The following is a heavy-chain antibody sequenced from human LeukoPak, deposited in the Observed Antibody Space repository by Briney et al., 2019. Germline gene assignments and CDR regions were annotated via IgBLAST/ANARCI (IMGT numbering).Heavy chain of an antibody. CDR3: ARANKLRYFDWLLLDYYMDV. V-gene: IGHV1-8*01. D-gene: IGHD3-9*01. Sequence: ASVKVSCKASGYTFTSYDINWVRQATGQGLEWMGWMNPNSGNTGYAQKFQGRVTMTRNTSISTAYMELSSLRSEDTAVYYCARANKLRYFDWLLLDYYMDVWGKGTTVTISS. J-gene: IGHJ6*03. CDR1: GYTFTSYD. CDR2: MNPNSGNT.